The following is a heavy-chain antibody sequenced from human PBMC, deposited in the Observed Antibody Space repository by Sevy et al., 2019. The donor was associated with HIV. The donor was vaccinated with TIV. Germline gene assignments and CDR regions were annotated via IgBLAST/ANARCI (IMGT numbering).Heavy chain of an antibody. CDR2: VKSKTDGGTT. CDR3: TTSPRTNRDY. J-gene: IGHJ4*02. V-gene: IGHV3-15*01. Sequence: GVSLRLSCVASGFTFSDAWMCWVRQAPGKGLEWVGRVKSKTDGGTTDYATPVKGKFIISRDDSKNTLFLQMNSLKTEDTAVYYCTTSPRTNRDYWGQGTLVTVSS. D-gene: IGHD2-8*01. CDR1: GFTFSDAW.